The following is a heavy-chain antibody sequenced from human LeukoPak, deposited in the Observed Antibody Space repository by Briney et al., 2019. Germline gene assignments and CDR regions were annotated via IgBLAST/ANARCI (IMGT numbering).Heavy chain of an antibody. CDR2: IKQDGSEK. V-gene: IGHV3-7*04. CDR3: ARDMGHGTWYGAVYFQH. D-gene: IGHD6-13*01. CDR1: GFTLRSYW. J-gene: IGHJ1*01. Sequence: RAGGSLRLSCAASGFTLRSYWMSWVRQAPGRGLEWVANIKQDGSEKYYVDSVKGRFTISRDNAKNSLDLQMNSLRAEDTAVYYCARDMGHGTWYGAVYFQHWGQGTLVTASS.